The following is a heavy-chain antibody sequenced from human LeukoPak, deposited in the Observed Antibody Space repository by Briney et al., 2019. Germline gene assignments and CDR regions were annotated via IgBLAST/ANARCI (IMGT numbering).Heavy chain of an antibody. Sequence: PGGSLRLSCAASGFTFSSYWMHWVRQAPGKGLVWVSRINGGSSTTYSDSVRCGLIIARYNAKNTMYLQMNSLRAEDTAVYYCAITSRMNYVGDAFDIWGQGTMVTVSS. CDR3: AITSRMNYVGDAFDI. D-gene: IGHD1-7*01. J-gene: IGHJ3*02. CDR2: INGGSST. CDR1: GFTFSSYW. V-gene: IGHV3-74*03.